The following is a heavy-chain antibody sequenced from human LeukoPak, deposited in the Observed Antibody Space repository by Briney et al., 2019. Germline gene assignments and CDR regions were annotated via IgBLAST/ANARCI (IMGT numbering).Heavy chain of an antibody. J-gene: IGHJ4*02. D-gene: IGHD3-16*02. V-gene: IGHV4-59*08. CDR3: ARHASWTDVNFDY. Sequence: SETLSLTCTVSGGSISSYYWSWIRQPPGKGLDWIGYIYYSGSTYSNPSLKSRVTISVDTSRNQFSLKLSSVTAADTAVYYCARHASWTDVNFDYWGQGTLVTVSS. CDR2: IYYSGST. CDR1: GGSISSYY.